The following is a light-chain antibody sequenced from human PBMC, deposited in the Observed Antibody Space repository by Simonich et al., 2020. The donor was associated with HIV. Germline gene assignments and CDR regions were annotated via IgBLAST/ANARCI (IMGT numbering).Light chain of an antibody. Sequence: EIVMTQSPANLSVSPGERVTLSCRASRSISSNLAWYQQKPGQAPRLLISGASPRATGIPARFSGSGSGTEFTLTISSMQSEDFAVYYCQQYNNWPSPFTFGPGTKVDLK. J-gene: IGKJ3*01. CDR2: GAS. CDR1: RSISSN. CDR3: QQYNNWPSPFT. V-gene: IGKV3-15*01.